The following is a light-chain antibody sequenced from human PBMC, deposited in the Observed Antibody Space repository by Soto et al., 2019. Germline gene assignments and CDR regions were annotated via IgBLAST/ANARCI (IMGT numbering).Light chain of an antibody. CDR2: EVS. J-gene: IGLJ1*01. V-gene: IGLV2-14*01. Sequence: QSVLTQPASVSGSPGQSITISCTGTSSDVGGYNSVSWYQQHPGKAPKLLIYEVSNRPSGFSNRFSVSKSGNTASLTISGLQAEGEADYYCSSYAGSSTLVFGTGTKVTVL. CDR1: SSDVGGYNS. CDR3: SSYAGSSTLV.